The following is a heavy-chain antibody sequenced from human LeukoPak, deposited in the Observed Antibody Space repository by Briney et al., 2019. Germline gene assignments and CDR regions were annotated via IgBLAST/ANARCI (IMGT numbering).Heavy chain of an antibody. V-gene: IGHV3-7*01. D-gene: IGHD3-22*01. J-gene: IGHJ4*02. CDR1: GFTFSSYW. CDR2: IKQDGSEK. Sequence: GGSLRLSCAASGFTFSSYWMSWVRQAPGKGLEWVANIKQDGSEKSYVDPVKGRFTISRDNAKNSLDLQMNSLRAEDTAVYYCTKPSRIGYFDSSAHWGQGTLVTVSS. CDR3: TKPSRIGYFDSSAH.